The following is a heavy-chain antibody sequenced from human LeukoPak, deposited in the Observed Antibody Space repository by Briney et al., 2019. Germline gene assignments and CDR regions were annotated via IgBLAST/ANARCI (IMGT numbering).Heavy chain of an antibody. CDR1: GDSISSYY. Sequence: SETLSLTCTVSGDSISSYYSSWIRQPAGKGLEWLGRIYASGSTNYNPSLKSRVTMSVDTSKNQFSLKLSPVTAADTAVYYCARVRTPTTGDYWGRGTLVTVSS. J-gene: IGHJ4*02. V-gene: IGHV4-4*07. CDR3: ARVRTPTTGDY. CDR2: IYASGST. D-gene: IGHD1-26*01.